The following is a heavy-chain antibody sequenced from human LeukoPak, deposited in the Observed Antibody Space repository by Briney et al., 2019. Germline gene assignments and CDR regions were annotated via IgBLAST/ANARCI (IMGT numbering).Heavy chain of an antibody. Sequence: SETLSLTCAVSGYSISSGYCWGWIRQPPGKGLEWIGSIYHSGSTYYNPSLKSRVTISVDTSKNQFSLKLSSVTAADTAVYYCARLGYDILTGYTVGYYWGQGTLVTVSS. J-gene: IGHJ4*02. V-gene: IGHV4-38-2*01. CDR1: GYSISSGYC. D-gene: IGHD3-9*01. CDR2: IYHSGST. CDR3: ARLGYDILTGYTVGYY.